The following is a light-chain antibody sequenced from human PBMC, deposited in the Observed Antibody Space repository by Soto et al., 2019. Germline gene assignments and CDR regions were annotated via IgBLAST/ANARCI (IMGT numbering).Light chain of an antibody. CDR2: GAS. Sequence: EIVLTQSPGTLSLSPGERATLSCRASQSISSNYLAWYQQKPDQAPRLLIYGASSRVTGIPDRFSGSGSGTDFTLTISRLEPEDFAVYYCQQYGSSPRAFGQGTKLEIK. CDR3: QQYGSSPRA. J-gene: IGKJ2*01. V-gene: IGKV3-20*01. CDR1: QSISSNY.